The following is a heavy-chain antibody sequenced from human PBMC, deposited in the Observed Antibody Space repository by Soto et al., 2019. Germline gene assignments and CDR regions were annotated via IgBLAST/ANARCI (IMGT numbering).Heavy chain of an antibody. J-gene: IGHJ4*02. V-gene: IGHV4-39*07. CDR1: GGSISSGGYY. CDR2: AHHSGRT. CDR3: ARSEATGLDH. D-gene: IGHD1-26*01. Sequence: SETLSLTCAVSGGSISSGGYYWGWIRQPPGKGLEWIGEAHHSGRTNYNPSLKSRVTISVDKSKNHFSLKLSSVTAADTAVYYCARSEATGLDHWGQGTLVTVSS.